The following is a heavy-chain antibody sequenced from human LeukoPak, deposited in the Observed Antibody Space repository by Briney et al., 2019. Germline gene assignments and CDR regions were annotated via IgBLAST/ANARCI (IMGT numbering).Heavy chain of an antibody. J-gene: IGHJ5*02. CDR1: GLAFSAYK. Sequence: GGSLRLSCAASGLAFSAYKMHWVRQAPRKGLVWVSRISTDGYTTDYADFVQGRFTASRDNTKNTWSLEMNSLRAEDTAVYYCAKGAYSSGPNWFDPWGQGTLVTVSS. CDR2: ISTDGYTT. CDR3: AKGAYSSGPNWFDP. V-gene: IGHV3-74*01. D-gene: IGHD6-19*01.